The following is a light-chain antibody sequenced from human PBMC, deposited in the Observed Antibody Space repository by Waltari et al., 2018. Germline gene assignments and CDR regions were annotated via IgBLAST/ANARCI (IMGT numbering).Light chain of an antibody. CDR2: RVS. CDR1: QSLVHSDGNTY. V-gene: IGKV2-30*02. J-gene: IGKJ1*01. Sequence: DVVMTQSPLSLPVTLGQPASLSCRSSQSLVHSDGNTYLKLFQHRPGQSPRRLFYRVSNRDSGVPGRFSGSGSGTDFTLKISRVEAEDVGVYYCMQGTHWPWTFGQGTKVEIK. CDR3: MQGTHWPWT.